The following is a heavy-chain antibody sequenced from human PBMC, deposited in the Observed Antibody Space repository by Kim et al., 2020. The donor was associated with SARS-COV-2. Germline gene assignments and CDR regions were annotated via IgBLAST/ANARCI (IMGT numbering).Heavy chain of an antibody. CDR3: VRVFDTRYFDL. CDR1: GFTFDSYG. Sequence: GGSLRLSCAASGFTFDSYGMHWVRQGPGKGLEWVAIIWSDGSQKYSAASVRGRFTISRDNSKSMLYLQMNSLRAEDTAVYYCVRVFDTRYFDLWGRGTL. D-gene: IGHD5-18*01. J-gene: IGHJ2*01. V-gene: IGHV3-33*01. CDR2: IWSDGSQK.